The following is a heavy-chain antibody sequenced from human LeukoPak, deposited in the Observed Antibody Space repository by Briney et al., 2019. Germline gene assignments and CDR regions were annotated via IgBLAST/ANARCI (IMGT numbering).Heavy chain of an antibody. Sequence: GGSLRLSCVASGFTFSSYGMSWVRQAPGKGLEWVSIISGSGGSTYYADSVKGRFTISRDNSKNTLYLQMNSLRAEDTAVYYCAKDGYGSGRPLYGMDVWGQGTTVTVSS. CDR3: AKDGYGSGRPLYGMDV. D-gene: IGHD3-10*01. CDR1: GFTFSSYG. CDR2: ISGSGGST. J-gene: IGHJ6*02. V-gene: IGHV3-23*01.